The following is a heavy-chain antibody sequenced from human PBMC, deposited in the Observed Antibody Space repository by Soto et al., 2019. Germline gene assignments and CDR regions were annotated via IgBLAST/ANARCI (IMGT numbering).Heavy chain of an antibody. V-gene: IGHV1-2*02. Sequence: ASVKVSCKASGYPFTGYYMHWVRQAPGRGPEWMGWVNPNDGDTHYVQKFQGRVTMTADTSISTGYIELTRLASDDTALYYCVRRHVSATGIDWFDPWGQGTLVTVSS. J-gene: IGHJ5*02. CDR3: VRRHVSATGIDWFDP. CDR2: VNPNDGDT. CDR1: GYPFTGYY. D-gene: IGHD6-13*01.